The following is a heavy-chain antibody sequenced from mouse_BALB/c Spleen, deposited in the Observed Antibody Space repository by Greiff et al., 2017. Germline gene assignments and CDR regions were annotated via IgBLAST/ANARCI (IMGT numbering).Heavy chain of an antibody. CDR1: GYTFTSYT. D-gene: IGHD1-1*01. CDR2: INPSSGYT. Sequence: QVQLQQSAAELARPGASVKMSCKASGYTFTSYTMHWVKQRPGQGLEWIGYINPSSGYTEYNQKFKDKTTLTADKSSSTAYMQLSSLTSEDSAVYYCAREERGYYGSHYAMDYWGQGTSVTVSS. J-gene: IGHJ4*01. CDR3: AREERGYYGSHYAMDY. V-gene: IGHV1-4*02.